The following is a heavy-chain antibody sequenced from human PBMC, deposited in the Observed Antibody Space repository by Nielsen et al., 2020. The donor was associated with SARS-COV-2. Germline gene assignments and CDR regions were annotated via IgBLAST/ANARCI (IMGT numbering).Heavy chain of an antibody. D-gene: IGHD3-9*01. Sequence: WVRQAPGQRLEWIGWIVVGSGNTNYAQKFQERVTITRDMSTSTAYMELSSLRSEDTAVYYCARGVHYDILTGYYRDYYYYGMDVWGQGTTVTVSS. V-gene: IGHV1-58*01. CDR3: ARGVHYDILTGYYRDYYYYGMDV. J-gene: IGHJ6*02. CDR2: IVVGSGNT.